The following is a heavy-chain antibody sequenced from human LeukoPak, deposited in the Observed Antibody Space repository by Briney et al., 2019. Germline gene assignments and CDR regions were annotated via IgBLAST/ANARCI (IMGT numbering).Heavy chain of an antibody. CDR3: ARGIVVVPAAMKGQDWFDP. CDR1: GGPIRRGSSY. CDR2: IYTSGST. Sequence: PSQTLSLTCTVSGGPIRRGSSYGTWIRHPPGKGLDWIGRIYTSGSTNYNPSLKSRVTISVDTSKNQFSLKLSSVTAADTAVYYCARGIVVVPAAMKGQDWFDPWGQGTLVTVSS. V-gene: IGHV4-61*02. J-gene: IGHJ5*02. D-gene: IGHD2-2*01.